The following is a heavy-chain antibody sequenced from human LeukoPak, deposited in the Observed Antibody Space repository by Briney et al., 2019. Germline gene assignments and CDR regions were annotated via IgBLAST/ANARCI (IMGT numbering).Heavy chain of an antibody. CDR3: ARGGYDSSDNWFDP. Sequence: SQTLSLTCTVSGGSISSGGYCWSWIRQHPGKGLEWIGYIYYSGSTYYNPSLKSRVTISVDTSKNQFSLKLSSVTAADTAVYYCARGGYDSSDNWFDPCGQGTLVTVSS. CDR2: IYYSGST. CDR1: GGSISSGGYC. J-gene: IGHJ5*02. D-gene: IGHD3-22*01. V-gene: IGHV4-31*03.